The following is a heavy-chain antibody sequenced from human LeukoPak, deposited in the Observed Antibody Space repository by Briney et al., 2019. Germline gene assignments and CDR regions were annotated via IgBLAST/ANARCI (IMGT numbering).Heavy chain of an antibody. CDR3: ARDSIPKMATVVDS. J-gene: IGHJ4*02. V-gene: IGHV3-11*01. Sequence: GGSLRLSCEASGFNFSDFYMNWIRQAPGKGLEGVAYISPRGRTSYYADSVRGRFTVSRDNAKNSLFLQMTSLSVDDTAIYYCARDSIPKMATVVDSWGQGTLVIVSS. CDR2: ISPRGRTS. D-gene: IGHD2-21*01. CDR1: GFNFSDFY.